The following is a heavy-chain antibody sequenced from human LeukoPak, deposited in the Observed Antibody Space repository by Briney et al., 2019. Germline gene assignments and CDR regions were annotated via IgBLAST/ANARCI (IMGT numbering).Heavy chain of an antibody. Sequence: GGSLRLSCAASEFTFRTYDMYGVRQAPGKGLEWVAVISADGSNQNYADSVKGRFSIYRDNSKNTLDLQMNSLRPEDSGVYYCARDKGIAGAALFDPWGQGTLVTVSS. J-gene: IGHJ5*02. D-gene: IGHD6-13*01. CDR3: ARDKGIAGAALFDP. CDR2: ISADGSNQ. CDR1: EFTFRTYD. V-gene: IGHV3-30*04.